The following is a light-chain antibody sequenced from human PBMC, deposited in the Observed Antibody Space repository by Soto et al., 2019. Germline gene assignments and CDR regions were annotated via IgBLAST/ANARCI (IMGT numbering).Light chain of an antibody. CDR2: LAS. Sequence: DIVMTQSPLSLSVTPGEPASISCRSSQSLLHNNGYNYLDWYLQKPGQSPQLLFYLASNRASGVPDRFSGSGSGTDFTLKISRVEAEDVGVYYCMQARQGLTFGGGTKVEIK. J-gene: IGKJ4*01. CDR3: MQARQGLT. CDR1: QSLLHNNGYNY. V-gene: IGKV2-28*01.